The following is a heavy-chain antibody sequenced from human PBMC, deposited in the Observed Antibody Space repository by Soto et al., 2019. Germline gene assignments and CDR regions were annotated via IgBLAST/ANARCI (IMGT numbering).Heavy chain of an antibody. CDR3: ARLTYDFWSGYSKLKNWFDP. Sequence: SVKVSCKASGGTFSSYTISWVRQAPGQGLEWMGRIIPILGIANYAQKFQGRVTITADKSTSTAYMELSSLRSEDTAVYYCARLTYDFWSGYSKLKNWFDPWGQGTLVTVSS. CDR1: GGTFSSYT. CDR2: IIPILGIA. J-gene: IGHJ5*02. V-gene: IGHV1-69*02. D-gene: IGHD3-3*01.